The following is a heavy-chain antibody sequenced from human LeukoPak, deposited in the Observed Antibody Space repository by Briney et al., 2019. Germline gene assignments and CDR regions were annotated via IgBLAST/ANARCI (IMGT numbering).Heavy chain of an antibody. CDR3: ARDRVGSGWPRPFYFEF. J-gene: IGHJ4*02. CDR2: MNPNTGAT. CDR1: GYTFTGYY. Sequence: ASVKVSCTPSGYTFTGYYLHWVRQAPGQAFEWLGWMNPNTGATLYAQKLQGRVTMSRDTSISTAYMDLSNLRSDDTAVYYCARDRVGSGWPRPFYFEFWGQGTQVTVSS. D-gene: IGHD6-19*01. V-gene: IGHV1-2*02.